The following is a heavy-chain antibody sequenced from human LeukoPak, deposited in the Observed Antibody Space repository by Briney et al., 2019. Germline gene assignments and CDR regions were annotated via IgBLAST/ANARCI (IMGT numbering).Heavy chain of an antibody. Sequence: GGSLRLSCAASGFTFNTYIMNWVRQAPWKGLEWVSYIRNSTNAIYYADSVRGRFTISRDNAKNSLYPQMNNLRAEDTAVYYCARAGGHRNGGYDYWGQGTLVTVSS. J-gene: IGHJ4*02. CDR2: IRNSTNAI. V-gene: IGHV3-48*04. D-gene: IGHD5-12*01. CDR3: ARAGGHRNGGYDY. CDR1: GFTFNTYI.